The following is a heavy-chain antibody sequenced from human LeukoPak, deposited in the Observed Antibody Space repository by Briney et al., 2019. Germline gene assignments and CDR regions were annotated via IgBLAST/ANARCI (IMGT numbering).Heavy chain of an antibody. CDR1: GGSISSGGYY. CDR2: IYHSGST. V-gene: IGHV4-30-2*01. J-gene: IGHJ5*02. CDR3: ARAPPGSGGRNWFDP. D-gene: IGHD2-15*01. Sequence: SETLSLTCTVSGGSISSGGYYWSWIRQPPGKGLEWIGYIYHSGSTYYNPSLKSRVTISVDRSKNQFSLKLSSVTAADTAVYYCARAPPGSGGRNWFDPWGQGTLVTVSS.